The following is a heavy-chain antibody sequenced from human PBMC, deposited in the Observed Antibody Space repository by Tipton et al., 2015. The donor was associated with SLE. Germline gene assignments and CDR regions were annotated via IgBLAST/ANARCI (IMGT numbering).Heavy chain of an antibody. CDR1: GGTFNSYA. Sequence: QLVQSGAEVKKPGSSVKVSCKASGGTFNSYAISWVRQAPGQGLEWMGGIIPIFGTANYAQNFQGRVTITADESTSTAYMELVSLRSEDTAVYYCARGVTTFYGDYYFYYYMDVWGNGTTVTVSS. J-gene: IGHJ6*03. V-gene: IGHV1-69*01. CDR2: IIPIFGTA. D-gene: IGHD3-3*01. CDR3: ARGVTTFYGDYYFYYYMDV.